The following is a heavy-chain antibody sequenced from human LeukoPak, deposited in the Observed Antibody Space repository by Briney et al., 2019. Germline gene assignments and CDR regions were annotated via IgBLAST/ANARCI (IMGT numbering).Heavy chain of an antibody. CDR1: GGSISSYY. Sequence: SETLSLTRTVSGGSISSYYWSWIRQPAGKGLQWIGRIYTSGSTNYNPSLKSRVTISVHKSKNQFSLKLSSVTAADTAVYYCARDGNHYGSGSYYSFDCWGQGTLVSVSS. D-gene: IGHD3-10*01. V-gene: IGHV4-4*07. J-gene: IGHJ4*02. CDR2: IYTSGST. CDR3: ARDGNHYGSGSYYSFDC.